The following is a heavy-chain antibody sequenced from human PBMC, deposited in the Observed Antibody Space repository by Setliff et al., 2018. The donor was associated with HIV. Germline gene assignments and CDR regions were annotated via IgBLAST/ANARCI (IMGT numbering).Heavy chain of an antibody. V-gene: IGHV4-59*08. J-gene: IGHJ4*02. CDR3: ARLSDTAMASFDS. D-gene: IGHD5-18*01. Sequence: SETLSLTCTVSGGSISSDYWSWIRQPPGKGLEWIGYVYHSGSTNYNPSLKSRVTISPGTSKNQFSLKLTSVTAADTAVYYCARLSDTAMASFDSWGQGILVTVSS. CDR2: VYHSGST. CDR1: GGSISSDY.